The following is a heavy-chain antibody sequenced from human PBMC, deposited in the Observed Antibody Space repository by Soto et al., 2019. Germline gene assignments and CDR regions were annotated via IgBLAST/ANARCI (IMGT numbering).Heavy chain of an antibody. CDR3: AKNYGDYDYYCGMDV. CDR2: IYYRGST. D-gene: IGHD4-17*01. J-gene: IGHJ6*02. V-gene: IGHV4-31*03. CDR1: GGSISSGGYY. Sequence: QVQLQESGPGLVKPSQTLSLTCTVSGGSISSGGYYWSWIRQHPGKGLEGIGYIYYRGSTYYNPSLKRRVTISVDTSKNQFSLKLRSVTAADTAVYYCAKNYGDYDYYCGMDVWGQGTTVTVSS.